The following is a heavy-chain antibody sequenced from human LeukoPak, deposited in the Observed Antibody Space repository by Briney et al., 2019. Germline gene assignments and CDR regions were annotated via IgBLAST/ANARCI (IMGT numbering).Heavy chain of an antibody. CDR1: GYSFTSYV. CDR3: ARDLNYDFWSGYQWRDIDAFDI. CDR2: VSADNGNT. D-gene: IGHD3-3*01. V-gene: IGHV1-18*01. J-gene: IGHJ3*02. Sequence: ASVKVSCTASGYSFTSYVISWVLQAPGQGLEWMGWVSADNGNTHYAQKFQGRVTLTTDTSTGTSYMEVRSLRSDDTAVYYCARDLNYDFWSGYQWRDIDAFDIWGQGTMVTVSS.